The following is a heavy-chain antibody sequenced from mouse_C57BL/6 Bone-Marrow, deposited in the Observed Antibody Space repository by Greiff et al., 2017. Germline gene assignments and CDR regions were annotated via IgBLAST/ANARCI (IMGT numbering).Heavy chain of an antibody. CDR2: IYPRSGNT. J-gene: IGHJ1*03. CDR1: GYTFTSYG. CDR3: ARARYWYFDV. V-gene: IGHV1-81*01. Sequence: VQLQQSGAELARPGASVKLSCKASGYTFTSYGISWVKQSTGQGLEWIGEIYPRSGNTYYNEKFKGKATLTADKSSSTAYMVLRSLTSEDSAVYFCARARYWYFDVWGTGTTVTVSS.